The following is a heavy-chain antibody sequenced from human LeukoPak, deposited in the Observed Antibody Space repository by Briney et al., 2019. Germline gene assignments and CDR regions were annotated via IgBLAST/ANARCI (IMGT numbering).Heavy chain of an antibody. CDR1: RYTFTDSY. CDR3: ARKEGDY. CDR2: SNPNSGDT. V-gene: IGHV1-2*06. J-gene: IGHJ4*02. Sequence: ASVKVSCKASRYTFTDSYIHWVRQAPGQGLEWMGRSNPNSGDTNYAQKFQGRVTMTRDTSISTAFMELSRLRSDDTAVYYCARKEGDYWGQGTLVTVSS.